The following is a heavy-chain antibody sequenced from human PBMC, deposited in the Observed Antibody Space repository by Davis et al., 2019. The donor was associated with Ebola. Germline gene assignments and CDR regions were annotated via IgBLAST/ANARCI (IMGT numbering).Heavy chain of an antibody. CDR1: GGSISSYY. Sequence: SETLSLTCTVSGGSISSYYWSWIRQPPGKGLEWIGYIYYSGSTNYNPSLKSRVTISVDTSKNQFSLKLSSVTAADTAVYYCARGRWFMVQGVKPYYYYGMDVWGQGATVTVSS. CDR2: IYYSGST. V-gene: IGHV4-59*08. CDR3: ARGRWFMVQGVKPYYYYGMDV. D-gene: IGHD3-10*01. J-gene: IGHJ6*02.